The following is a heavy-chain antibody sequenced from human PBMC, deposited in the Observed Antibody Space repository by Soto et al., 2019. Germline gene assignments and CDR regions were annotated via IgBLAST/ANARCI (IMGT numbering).Heavy chain of an antibody. CDR1: GFSLNTGGVG. V-gene: IGHV2-5*02. CDR3: AHSRCGGDCLQSYSSHRYYGVDV. D-gene: IGHD2-21*02. Sequence: QITLKESGPTLVKPTQTLTLTCTFSGFSLNTGGVGVGWIRQAPGKALEWLALIYWDDDKRYSPSLRSRLTITKDTSKSEVVLTMNKMDPVDTATYYCAHSRCGGDCLQSYSSHRYYGVDVWGQGTTVTVSS. J-gene: IGHJ6*02. CDR2: IYWDDDK.